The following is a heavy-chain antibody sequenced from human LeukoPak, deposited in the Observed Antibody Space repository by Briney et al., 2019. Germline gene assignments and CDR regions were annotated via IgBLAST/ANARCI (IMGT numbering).Heavy chain of an antibody. V-gene: IGHV1-18*01. D-gene: IGHD2-21*01. Sequence: ASVKVSCKASGYTFTSYAMHWVRQAPGQRLEWMGWINAYNGNTNYAQKLQGRVTMTTDTSTSTAYMELRSLRSDDTAVYYCARDGETLYGMDVWGQGTTVTVSS. CDR2: INAYNGNT. J-gene: IGHJ6*02. CDR3: ARDGETLYGMDV. CDR1: GYTFTSYA.